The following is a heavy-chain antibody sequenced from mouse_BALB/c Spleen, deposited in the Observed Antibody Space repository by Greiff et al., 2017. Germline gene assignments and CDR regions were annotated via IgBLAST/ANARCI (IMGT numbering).Heavy chain of an antibody. Sequence: EVQLQQSGPELVKPGASVKISCKASGYTFTDYNMHWVKQTHGKSLEWIGYIYPYNGGTGYNQKFKSKATLTVDNSSSTAYMELRSLTSEDSAVYYCASYYRYDDAMDYWGQGTSVTVSS. V-gene: IGHV1S29*02. CDR3: ASYYRYDDAMDY. CDR1: GYTFTDYN. CDR2: IYPYNGGT. J-gene: IGHJ4*01. D-gene: IGHD2-14*01.